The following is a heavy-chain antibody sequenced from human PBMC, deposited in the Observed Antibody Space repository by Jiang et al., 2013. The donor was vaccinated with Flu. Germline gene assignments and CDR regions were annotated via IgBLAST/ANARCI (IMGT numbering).Heavy chain of an antibody. CDR2: VKTGAGDGTV. CDR1: RFSFVDAW. D-gene: IGHD2-2*01. V-gene: IGHV3-15*01. J-gene: IGHJ4*02. CDR3: TTGGGRSSTSLL. Sequence: VQLVESGGGLVPPGGSHTISCVASRFSFVDAWMTWIRQTPGKGLEWVGRVKTGAGDGTVDYATNVKGRFSISRDDSKNTVYLQMNNLKTEDTAVYYCTTGGGRSSTSLLWGPGXLVTVSS.